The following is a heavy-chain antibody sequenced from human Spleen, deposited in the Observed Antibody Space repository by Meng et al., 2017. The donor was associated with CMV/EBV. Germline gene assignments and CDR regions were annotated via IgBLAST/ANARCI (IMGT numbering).Heavy chain of an antibody. CDR2: MYYSGST. CDR1: GGSISGSISGYS. Sequence: GSLRLSCAVYGGSISGSISGYSWTWIRQPPGKGLEWIGYMYYSGSTNYDPSLKSRVTISVDTSKNQFSLKLSSVTAADTAVYYCARLGVRPYCFDYWGQGTLVTVSS. D-gene: IGHD3-3*01. CDR3: ARLGVRPYCFDY. V-gene: IGHV4-61*08. J-gene: IGHJ4*02.